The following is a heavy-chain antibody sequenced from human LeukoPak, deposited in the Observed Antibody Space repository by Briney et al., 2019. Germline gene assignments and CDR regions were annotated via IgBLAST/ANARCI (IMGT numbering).Heavy chain of an antibody. CDR2: ISGRGGST. CDR3: AKDRTDCSSTSCYLAFDI. V-gene: IGHV3-23*01. Sequence: GGSLRLSCAASGFTFGRYAMSWVRRAPGKGLEWVSAISGRGGSTYYADSVKGRFTISRDNSTNTLYVQMDSLRAEDTAVYYCAKDRTDCSSTSCYLAFDIWGQGTMVTVSS. D-gene: IGHD2-2*01. J-gene: IGHJ3*02. CDR1: GFTFGRYA.